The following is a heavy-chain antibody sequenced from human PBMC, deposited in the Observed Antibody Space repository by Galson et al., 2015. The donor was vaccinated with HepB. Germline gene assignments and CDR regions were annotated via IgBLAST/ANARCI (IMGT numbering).Heavy chain of an antibody. V-gene: IGHV3-64*01. Sequence: SLRLSCAASGFTSSSYSMHWVRQAPGKGLEYVSVINGNGDRTYYVNSVKGRFTISRDNSENTLYLQMGSLRPEDMAMYYWGREGTPGTVDYWGRGTLVTVSS. CDR2: INGNGDRT. J-gene: IGHJ4*02. CDR3: GREGTPGTVDY. D-gene: IGHD6-13*01. CDR1: GFTSSSYS.